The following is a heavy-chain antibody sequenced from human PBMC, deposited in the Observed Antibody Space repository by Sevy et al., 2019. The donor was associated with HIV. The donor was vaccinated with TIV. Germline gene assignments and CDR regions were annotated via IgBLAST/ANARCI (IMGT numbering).Heavy chain of an antibody. J-gene: IGHJ3*02. D-gene: IGHD6-13*01. CDR2: IKSKTDGGTT. CDR1: GFTFSNAW. V-gene: IGHV3-15*01. Sequence: GGSLRLSCAASGFTFSNAWMSWVRQAPGKGLEWVGRIKSKTDGGTTDYAAPVKGRLTISRDDSKNTLYLQMNSLKTEDTAVYYCTTEQQLGTRGAFDIWGQGTMVTVSS. CDR3: TTEQQLGTRGAFDI.